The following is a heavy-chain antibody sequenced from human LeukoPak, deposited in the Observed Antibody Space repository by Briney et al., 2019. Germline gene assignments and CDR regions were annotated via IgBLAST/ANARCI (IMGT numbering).Heavy chain of an antibody. CDR1: GYSINSGYY. V-gene: IGHV4-4*07. J-gene: IGHJ4*02. CDR3: ARVGSSGYQVLV. Sequence: SETLSLTCTVSGYSINSGYYWNWIRQPAGKGLEWIGRFYARGNTNYNPSLKSRVTMSVDTSKNQFSLKLSSVTAADTAVYYCARVGSSGYQVLVWGQGTLVTVSS. D-gene: IGHD3-22*01. CDR2: FYARGNT.